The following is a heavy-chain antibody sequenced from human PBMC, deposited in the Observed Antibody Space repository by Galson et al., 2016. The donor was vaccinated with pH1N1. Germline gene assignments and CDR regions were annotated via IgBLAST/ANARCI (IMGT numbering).Heavy chain of an antibody. CDR1: GYTLSELA. CDR2: FDPEDDKP. CDR3: ATEYRGSYYVPRYFDL. J-gene: IGHJ2*01. D-gene: IGHD1-26*01. V-gene: IGHV1-24*01. Sequence: SGYTLSELAIHWVRQTPGKGLEWMGGFDPEDDKPFYAQTFEGRVTMTQDTSTDTAYMQLSSLTSDDAAVYSCATEYRGSYYVPRYFDLWGLGTLVSVFS.